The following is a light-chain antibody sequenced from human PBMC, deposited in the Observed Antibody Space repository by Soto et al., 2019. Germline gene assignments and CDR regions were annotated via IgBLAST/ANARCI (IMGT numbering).Light chain of an antibody. Sequence: EIVLTQSPATLSLSPGERATLSCRASQSVSSSYLAWYQQKPGQAPRLLIYDASNRATGIPARFSGSGSGTDFTLTISSLEPEDVAVYYCQQRSNWRTFGQGTKVDIK. CDR2: DAS. V-gene: IGKV3-11*01. CDR1: QSVSSSY. CDR3: QQRSNWRT. J-gene: IGKJ1*01.